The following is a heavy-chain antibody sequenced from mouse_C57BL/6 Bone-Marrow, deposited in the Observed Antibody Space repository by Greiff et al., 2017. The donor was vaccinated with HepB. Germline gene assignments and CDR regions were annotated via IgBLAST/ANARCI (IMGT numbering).Heavy chain of an antibody. D-gene: IGHD1-1*01. Sequence: VESGGGLVKPGGSLKLSCAASGFTFSDYGMHWVRQAPEKGLEWVAYISSGSSTIYYADTVKGRFTISRDNAKNTLFLQMTSLRSEDTAMYYCARRYYGSSGFAYWGQGTLVTVSA. V-gene: IGHV5-17*01. CDR3: ARRYYGSSGFAY. CDR2: ISSGSSTI. J-gene: IGHJ3*01. CDR1: GFTFSDYG.